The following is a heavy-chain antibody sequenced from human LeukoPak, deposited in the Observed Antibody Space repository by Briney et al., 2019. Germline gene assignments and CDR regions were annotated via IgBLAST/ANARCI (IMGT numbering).Heavy chain of an antibody. J-gene: IGHJ5*02. CDR3: ARGPSRNWFDP. Sequence: SETLSLTCTVSGGSMSGYYWSWIRQPPGKGLEWIGCIFYSANTKYNPSLKSRVAISLDTSKNNFSLNLSSVTAADTAVYYCARGPSRNWFDPWGQGTLVTVSS. CDR1: GGSMSGYY. CDR2: IFYSANT. V-gene: IGHV4-59*01.